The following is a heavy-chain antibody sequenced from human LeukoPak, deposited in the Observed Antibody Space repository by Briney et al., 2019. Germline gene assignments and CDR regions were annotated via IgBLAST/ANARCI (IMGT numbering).Heavy chain of an antibody. Sequence: ASVKVSCKISGFTLSEISIHWVRQATGQGLEWMGWMNPNSGNTGYAQKFQGRVTMTRNTSISTAYMELSSLRSEDTAVYYCARQAAAVSYYYYMDVWGKGTTVTISS. CDR2: MNPNSGNT. CDR1: GFTLSEIS. V-gene: IGHV1-8*01. D-gene: IGHD6-13*01. J-gene: IGHJ6*03. CDR3: ARQAAAVSYYYYMDV.